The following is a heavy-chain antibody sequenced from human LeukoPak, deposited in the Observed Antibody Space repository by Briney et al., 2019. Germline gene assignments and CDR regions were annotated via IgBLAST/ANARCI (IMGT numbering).Heavy chain of an antibody. CDR3: ARAFGWLNAFDI. D-gene: IGHD3-9*01. CDR2: SNPSGGST. V-gene: IGHV1-46*01. J-gene: IGHJ3*02. CDR1: GDTFTTDY. Sequence: GASVKVSCKASGDTFTTDYIHWVRQGPGQGPEWMGVSNPSGGSTTNAQKFQGRVTMTRDTSTSTVYMELSSLRSEDTAVYYCARAFGWLNAFDIWGQGTMVTISS.